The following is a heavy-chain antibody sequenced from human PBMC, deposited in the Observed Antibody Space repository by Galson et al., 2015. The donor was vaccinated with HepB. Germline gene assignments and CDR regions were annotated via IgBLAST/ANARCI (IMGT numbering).Heavy chain of an antibody. CDR1: GFTFSSCG. J-gene: IGHJ4*02. V-gene: IGHV3-30*18. CDR2: LSDDGNNK. CDR3: AKDKGSSGWYMDS. D-gene: IGHD6-19*01. Sequence: SLRLSCAASGFTFSSCGMHWVRQAPGKGLEWLTVLSDDGNNKYYVDSVKGRFTISRDNSKNTLYLQINSLRAEDTAVYYCAKDKGSSGWYMDSWGQGTLVTVSS.